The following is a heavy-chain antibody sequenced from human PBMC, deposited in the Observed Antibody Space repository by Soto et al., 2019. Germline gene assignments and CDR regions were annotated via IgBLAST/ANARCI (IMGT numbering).Heavy chain of an antibody. CDR3: AKENTTRSSGWYHFDD. D-gene: IGHD6-19*01. Sequence: PGGSLRLSCAASGFTFSSYGMHWVRQAPGKGLEWVAVISYDGSNKYYADSVKGRFTISRDNSKNTLYLQMNSLRAEDTAVYYCAKENTTRSSGWYHFDDWGQGTLVTVYS. J-gene: IGHJ4*02. V-gene: IGHV3-30*18. CDR2: ISYDGSNK. CDR1: GFTFSSYG.